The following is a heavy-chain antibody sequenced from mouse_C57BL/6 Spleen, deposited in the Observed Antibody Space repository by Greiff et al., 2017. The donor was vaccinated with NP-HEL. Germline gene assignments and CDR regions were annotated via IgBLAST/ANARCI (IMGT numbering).Heavy chain of an antibody. V-gene: IGHV1-80*01. Sequence: LEESGAELVKPGASVKISCKASGYAFSSYWMNWVKQRPGQGLEWIGQIYPGDGDTNYNGKFKGKATLTADKSSSTAYMQLSSLTSEDSAVYFCARPGSSYYAMDYWGQGTSVTVSS. J-gene: IGHJ4*01. CDR3: ARPGSSYYAMDY. CDR2: IYPGDGDT. D-gene: IGHD1-1*01. CDR1: GYAFSSYW.